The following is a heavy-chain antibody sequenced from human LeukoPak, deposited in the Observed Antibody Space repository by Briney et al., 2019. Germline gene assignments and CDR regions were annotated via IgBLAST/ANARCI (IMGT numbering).Heavy chain of an antibody. J-gene: IGHJ4*02. CDR3: ASYSGSRREFDY. D-gene: IGHD1-26*01. CDR2: ISTGGST. V-gene: IGHV4-61*02. Sequence: SETLSLTCTVSGGSISSGRYYWSWIRQPAGKGLEWIGRISTGGSTTYNPSLNSRVTLLLDTSKNHFSLNVTSVTAADTAVYYCASYSGSRREFDYWGQGTLVTVSS. CDR1: GGSISSGRYY.